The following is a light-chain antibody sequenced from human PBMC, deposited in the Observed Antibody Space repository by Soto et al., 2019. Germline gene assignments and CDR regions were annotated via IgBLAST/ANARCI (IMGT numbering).Light chain of an antibody. V-gene: IGKV1-39*01. CDR3: QQSYSNPRT. CDR2: AAS. CDR1: QSISSH. J-gene: IGKJ1*01. Sequence: DIQMTQSPSSLSASVGDRVTITCRASQSISSHLNWYQQTQGKAPKILIFAASSLQSGVPSTFSGSGSGTDFTLPLTSLQPEDFETYYCQQSYSNPRTFGQGTKVDIK.